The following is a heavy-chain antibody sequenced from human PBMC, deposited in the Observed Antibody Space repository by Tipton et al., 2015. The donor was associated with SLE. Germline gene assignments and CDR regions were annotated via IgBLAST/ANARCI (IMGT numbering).Heavy chain of an antibody. V-gene: IGHV6-1*01. J-gene: IGHJ3*02. CDR1: GDSVSSNSAA. CDR3: AREVGTVDDAFDI. CDR2: TYYRSKWYN. Sequence: GLVKPSQTLSLTCAISGDSVSSNSAAWHWIRQSPSRGLEWLGRTYYRSKWYNDYAVSVKSRITINPDTSKNQFSLQLNSVTPEDTAVYYCAREVGTVDDAFDIWGQGTMVTVSS. D-gene: IGHD2-21*02.